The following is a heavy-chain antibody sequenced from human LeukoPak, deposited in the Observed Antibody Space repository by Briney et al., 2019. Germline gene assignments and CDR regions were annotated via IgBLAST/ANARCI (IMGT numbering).Heavy chain of an antibody. D-gene: IGHD3-10*01. CDR2: ITSDGSKK. J-gene: IGHJ3*02. CDR3: ARTSLCYFGSGSYSLDVFDI. V-gene: IGHV3-30-3*01. CDR1: GFTFSTYA. Sequence: EGSLRLSCAASGFTFSTYALHWIRQAPGKGLEWVAAITSDGSKKYYADSVKGRFTISRDNSKNTLYLQMNSLRADDTAVYFCARTSLCYFGSGSYSLDVFDIWGQGTMVTVSS.